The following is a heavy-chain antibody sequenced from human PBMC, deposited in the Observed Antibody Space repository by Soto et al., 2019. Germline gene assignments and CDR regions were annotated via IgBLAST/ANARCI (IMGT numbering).Heavy chain of an antibody. CDR3: AHSVVAGLGYYFDY. Sequence: QITLKESGPTLVKPTQTLTLTCTFSGFSLSSTRVAVGWIRQPPGKALEWLALIYWDDDKRYSPVLKSRLTITMDTSKNQVVLTMTNMGPVDTATYYCAHSVVAGLGYYFDYWGQGTLVTVSS. V-gene: IGHV2-5*02. CDR1: GFSLSSTRVA. CDR2: IYWDDDK. D-gene: IGHD6-19*01. J-gene: IGHJ4*02.